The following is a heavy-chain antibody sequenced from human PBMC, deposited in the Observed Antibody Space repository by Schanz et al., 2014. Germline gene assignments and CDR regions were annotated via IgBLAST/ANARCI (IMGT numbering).Heavy chain of an antibody. Sequence: EVQLVESGGGLVQPGGSLRLSCVASGFTFSSFSMNWVRQTPEKGLEWVSYISTSSTTRYYAASLRGRFTISRDDAKNSVYPQMNSLRDEDTAVYYCARGEFGRLFPTWFDPWGQGTLVTVSS. CDR2: ISTSSTTR. J-gene: IGHJ5*02. CDR3: ARGEFGRLFPTWFDP. D-gene: IGHD3-10*01. V-gene: IGHV3-48*02. CDR1: GFTFSSFS.